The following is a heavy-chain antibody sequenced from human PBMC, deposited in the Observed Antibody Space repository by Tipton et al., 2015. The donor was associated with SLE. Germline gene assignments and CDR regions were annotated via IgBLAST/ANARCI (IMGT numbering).Heavy chain of an antibody. J-gene: IGHJ3*02. CDR2: IYSGGST. D-gene: IGHD2-2*01. CDR3: ARGQYAFDI. CDR1: GFTFSSYA. Sequence: GSLRLSCAASGFTFSSYAMHWVRQAPGKGLEWVSVIYSGGSTYYADSVKGRFTISRDNSKNTLYLQINSLRAEDTAVYYCARGQYAFDIWGQGTMVTVSS. V-gene: IGHV3-53*01.